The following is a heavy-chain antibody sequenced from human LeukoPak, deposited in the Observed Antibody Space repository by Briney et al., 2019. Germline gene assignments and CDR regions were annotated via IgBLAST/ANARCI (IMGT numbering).Heavy chain of an antibody. Sequence: PGGSLRLSCAASGFTFSSYGMRWVRQAPDKGLDWVAFIRYDGRNKDYADSVKGRFTISRDNSKNTLYLQMNSLRDEDTAVYYCTKSYQTYSSTWYYFDYWGQGTLVTVSS. J-gene: IGHJ4*02. D-gene: IGHD6-13*01. CDR1: GFTFSSYG. CDR3: TKSYQTYSSTWYYFDY. V-gene: IGHV3-30*02. CDR2: IRYDGRNK.